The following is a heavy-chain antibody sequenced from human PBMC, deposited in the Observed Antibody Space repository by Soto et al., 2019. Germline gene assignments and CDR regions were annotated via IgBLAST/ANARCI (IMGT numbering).Heavy chain of an antibody. D-gene: IGHD4-17*01. CDR2: IYHSGSS. V-gene: IGHV4-30-2*01. J-gene: IGHJ4*02. CDR3: AIASTTVTTLDY. CDR1: GGSIRSGGYS. Sequence: QLQLQESGSGLVKPSQTLSLTCAVSGGSIRSGGYSWSWIRQPPGKGLEWIGYIYHSGSSYYNPSNKSRVTISVDRSKNQFSLKVSSVTAADTAVYYCAIASTTVTTLDYWGQGNLVTVAS.